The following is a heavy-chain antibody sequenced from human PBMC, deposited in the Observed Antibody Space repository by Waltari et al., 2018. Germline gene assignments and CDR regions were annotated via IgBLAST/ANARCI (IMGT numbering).Heavy chain of an antibody. CDR3: ARDISVTIFGVVIRSHDAFDI. Sequence: QVQLQESGPGLVKPSQTLSLTCTVPGGSISSGRSPWSCNRHPPGKGLGWIGYIYTSGSTNYHPSLKSRVTISVDTSKNQFSLKLSSVTAADTAVYYCARDISVTIFGVVIRSHDAFDIWGQGTMVTVSS. D-gene: IGHD3-3*01. V-gene: IGHV4-61*09. CDR2: IYTSGST. J-gene: IGHJ3*02. CDR1: GGSISSGRSP.